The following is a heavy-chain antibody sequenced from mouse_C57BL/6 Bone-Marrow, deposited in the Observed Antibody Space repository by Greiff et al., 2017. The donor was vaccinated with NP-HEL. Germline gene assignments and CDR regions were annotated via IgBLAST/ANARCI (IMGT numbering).Heavy chain of an antibody. CDR3: ARRSSYWYFDV. CDR1: GYTFTSYG. J-gene: IGHJ1*03. Sequence: VQLQQSGAELARPGASVKLSCKASGYTFTSYGISWVKQSTGQGLEWIGEINPRSGNTYYNQKFKGKATLTADKSSSTAYMELRSLTSEDSAVYFCARRSSYWYFDVWGTGTTVTVSS. CDR2: INPRSGNT. V-gene: IGHV1-81*01. D-gene: IGHD1-1*01.